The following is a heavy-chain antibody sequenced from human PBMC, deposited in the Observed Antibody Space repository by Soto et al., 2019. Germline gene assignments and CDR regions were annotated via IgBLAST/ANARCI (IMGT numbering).Heavy chain of an antibody. CDR2: IFYSGST. J-gene: IGHJ6*02. D-gene: IGHD6-13*01. CDR3: ARRGSSRQIYHYGMDV. CDR1: GDSVSSSYYY. Sequence: QVKLQESGPGLVKPSETLSLTCTVSGDSVSSSYYYWGWIRQPPGKGLEWIGSIFYSGSTYYNPSLKSRVTISVDTSKNQFSLKLSSVTAADTAVYYCARRGSSRQIYHYGMDVWGPGTTVTVSS. V-gene: IGHV4-39*01.